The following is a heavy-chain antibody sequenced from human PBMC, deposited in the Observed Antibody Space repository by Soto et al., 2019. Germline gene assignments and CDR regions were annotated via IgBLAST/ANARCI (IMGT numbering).Heavy chain of an antibody. CDR1: GLTLTNSA. J-gene: IGHJ4*02. V-gene: IGHV1-58*01. CDR3: ATDVG. CDR2: IVLGSGNT. D-gene: IGHD2-15*01. Sequence: QTQLVQSGPEVKKPGTSVKVSCKASGLTLTNSAVQWVRQARGQRLEWIGWIVLGSGNTDYAQKFQERVSLTRDMSTSTVYMELSSLTSDDTAVYYCATDVGWGQGTLVTVSS.